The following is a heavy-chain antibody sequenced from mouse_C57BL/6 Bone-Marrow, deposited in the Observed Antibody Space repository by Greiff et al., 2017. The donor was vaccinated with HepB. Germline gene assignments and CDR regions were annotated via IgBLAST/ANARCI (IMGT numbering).Heavy chain of an antibody. CDR1: GYSFTGYF. D-gene: IGHD1-1*01. CDR3: ARKEVDYYGSPWFAY. CDR2: INPYNGDT. V-gene: IGHV1-20*01. Sequence: EVQLQQSGPELVKPGDSVKISCKASGYSFTGYFMNWVMQSHGKSLEWIGRINPYNGDTFYNQKFKGKATLTVDKSSSTAHMELRSLTSEDSAVYYCARKEVDYYGSPWFAYWGQGTLVTVSA. J-gene: IGHJ3*01.